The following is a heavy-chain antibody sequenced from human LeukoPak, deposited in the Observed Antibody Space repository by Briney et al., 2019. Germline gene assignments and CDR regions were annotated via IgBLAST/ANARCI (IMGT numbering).Heavy chain of an antibody. V-gene: IGHV5-51*01. D-gene: IGHD4-17*01. CDR2: IYPGDSDT. J-gene: IGHJ6*02. Sequence: GESLKISCKGSGYIFTSYWIGWVRQMPGKGLEWMGIIYPGDSDTRYSPSFQGQVTISADKSISTAYLQWSSLKASDTAMYYCARNYSDPYYYYGMDVWGQGTTVTVSS. CDR3: ARNYSDPYYYYGMDV. CDR1: GYIFTSYW.